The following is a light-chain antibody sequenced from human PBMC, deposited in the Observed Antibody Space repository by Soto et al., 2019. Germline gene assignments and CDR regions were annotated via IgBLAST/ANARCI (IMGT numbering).Light chain of an antibody. CDR3: QQYSSFSIT. J-gene: IGKJ5*01. CDR1: QNIDIW. CDR2: KAS. V-gene: IGKV1-5*03. Sequence: DIQMTQSPSTLSASVGDRVTITCRASQNIDIWLAWYQQKPGTAPNLLIYKASNLESGVPSRFSGSGSGTEFTLTISSLQPDDLATYYCQQYSSFSITFGQGTRLDIK.